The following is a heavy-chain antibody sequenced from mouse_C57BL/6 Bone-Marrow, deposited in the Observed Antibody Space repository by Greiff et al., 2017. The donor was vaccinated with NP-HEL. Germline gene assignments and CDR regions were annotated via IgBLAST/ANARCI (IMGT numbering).Heavy chain of an antibody. J-gene: IGHJ2*01. CDR2: ISYDGSN. D-gene: IGHD1-1*01. V-gene: IGHV3-6*01. CDR3: ASTTVVANFDY. CDR1: GYSITSGYY. Sequence: QLKESGPGLVKPSQSLSLTCSVTGYSITSGYYWNWIRQFPGNKLEWMGYISYDGSNNYNPCLKNRISITRDTSKNQFFLKLNSVTTEDTATYYCASTTVVANFDYWGQGTTLTVSS.